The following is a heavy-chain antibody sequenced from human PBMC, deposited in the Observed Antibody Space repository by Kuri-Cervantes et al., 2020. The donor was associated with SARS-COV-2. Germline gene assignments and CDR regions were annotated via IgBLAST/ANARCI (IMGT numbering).Heavy chain of an antibody. Sequence: SVKVSCKASDYTFSTYGITWVRQAPGQGLEWMGGIIPMFGTADYAQKFQGKVTITADESTSTVYMELTSLRSDDTAVYYCARDCSGTDCYIIIYAMSEWGQGTLVTVSS. J-gene: IGHJ4*02. CDR2: IIPMFGTA. CDR3: ARDCSGTDCYIIIYAMSE. V-gene: IGHV1-69*13. D-gene: IGHD2-2*01. CDR1: DYTFSTYG.